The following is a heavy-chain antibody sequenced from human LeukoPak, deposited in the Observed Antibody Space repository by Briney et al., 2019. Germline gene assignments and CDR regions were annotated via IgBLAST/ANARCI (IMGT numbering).Heavy chain of an antibody. CDR3: ARDMTITGADDY. Sequence: GGALRLSCAASGFTFSDHPMTWVRQAPGKGLQWVSYIDGSGTTIYYAESVRGRFTISRDNAKNSLYLQMNSLRAEDTALYYCARDMTITGADDYWGQGTRVTVSS. CDR1: GFTFSDHP. V-gene: IGHV3-48*03. CDR2: IDGSGTTI. J-gene: IGHJ4*02. D-gene: IGHD6-13*01.